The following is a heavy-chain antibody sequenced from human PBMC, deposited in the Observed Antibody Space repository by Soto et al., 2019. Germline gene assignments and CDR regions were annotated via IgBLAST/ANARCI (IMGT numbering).Heavy chain of an antibody. CDR3: AKDRSAGFGEYSMGYYGMDV. J-gene: IGHJ6*02. D-gene: IGHD3-10*01. V-gene: IGHV3-23*01. Sequence: PGGSLRLSCAASGFTFSSYAMSWVRQAPGKGLECVSAISGSGGSTYYADSVKGRFTISRDNSKNTLFLQMNSLRAEDTAVYYCAKDRSAGFGEYSMGYYGMDVWGQGTTVTVSS. CDR1: GFTFSSYA. CDR2: ISGSGGST.